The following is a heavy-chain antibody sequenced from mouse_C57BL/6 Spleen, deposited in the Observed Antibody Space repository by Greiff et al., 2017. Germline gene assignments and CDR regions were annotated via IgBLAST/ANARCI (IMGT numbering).Heavy chain of an antibody. Sequence: QVQLQQPGAELVMPGASVKLSCKASGYTFTSYWMNWVKQRPGQGLEWIGEIDPSDSYTNYNQKFQGKSTLTVAKSSSTAYMQLSSLTSEDSAVYYCARKGDEEADGYYYAMDYWGQGTSVTVSS. V-gene: IGHV1-69*01. J-gene: IGHJ4*01. D-gene: IGHD2-3*01. CDR1: GYTFTSYW. CDR3: ARKGDEEADGYYYAMDY. CDR2: IDPSDSYT.